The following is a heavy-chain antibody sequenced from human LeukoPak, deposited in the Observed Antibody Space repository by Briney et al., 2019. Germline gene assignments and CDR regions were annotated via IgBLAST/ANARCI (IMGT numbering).Heavy chain of an antibody. CDR2: IYYSGNT. CDR1: GGSISTSSYY. V-gene: IGHV4-39*07. D-gene: IGHD6-13*01. J-gene: IGHJ4*02. Sequence: SETLSLTCTVSGGSISTSSYYWGWIRQPPGKGLEWIGSIYYSGNTYYNPSLKSRVTITLDTSKNQFSLKLSSVTAADTAVYYCARESIAAAGTLLGYWGQGTLVTVSS. CDR3: ARESIAAAGTLLGY.